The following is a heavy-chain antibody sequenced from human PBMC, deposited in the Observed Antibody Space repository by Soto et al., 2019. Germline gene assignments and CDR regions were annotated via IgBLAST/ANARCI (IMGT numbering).Heavy chain of an antibody. CDR1: GFIFSNSG. V-gene: IGHV3-48*02. Sequence: EVQLVESGGGLVQPGGSLRLSCAASGFIFSNSGMSWVRQAPGKGLEWVAYISSSSSTIRYADSVKGRFAISRDNAKNSLFLQMSSLRDEDTAVYYCARDRGGAGATDYWGQGTLVTVSS. CDR3: ARDRGGAGATDY. D-gene: IGHD1-26*01. J-gene: IGHJ4*02. CDR2: ISSSSSTI.